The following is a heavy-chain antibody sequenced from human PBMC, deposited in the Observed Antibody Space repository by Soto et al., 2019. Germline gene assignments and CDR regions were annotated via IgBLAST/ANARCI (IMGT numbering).Heavy chain of an antibody. V-gene: IGHV4-34*01. CDR2: INHSGNT. J-gene: IGHJ6*02. Sequence: QVQLQQWGAGLLKPSETLSLTCAVYVGSFRGYYWSWIRQPPGKGMEWIGEINHSGNTNYNSSLKSRVTISVDTSKKQCSLMLISVTAADTDVYYCARYMGGMDVWGQGTTVTVSS. CDR1: VGSFRGYY. D-gene: IGHD3-10*01. CDR3: ARYMGGMDV.